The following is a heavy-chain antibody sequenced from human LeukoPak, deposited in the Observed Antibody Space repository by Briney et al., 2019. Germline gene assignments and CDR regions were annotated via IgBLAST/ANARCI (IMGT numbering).Heavy chain of an antibody. CDR2: ISGSGGST. CDR1: GFTFSSYA. CDR3: AKDTYYYDSSGYYYPLYYYYMDV. D-gene: IGHD3-22*01. J-gene: IGHJ6*03. V-gene: IGHV3-23*01. Sequence: PGGSLRLSCAASGFTFSSYAMSWVRQAPGKGLEWVSAISGSGGSTYHADSVKGRFTISRDNSKNTLYLQMNSLRAEDTAVYYCAKDTYYYDSSGYYYPLYYYYMDVWGKGTTVTVSS.